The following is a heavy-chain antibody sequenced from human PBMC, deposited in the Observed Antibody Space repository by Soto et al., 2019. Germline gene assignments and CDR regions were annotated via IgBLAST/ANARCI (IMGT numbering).Heavy chain of an antibody. V-gene: IGHV4-4*07. Sequence: SETLSLTCTVSGGSISSYYWSWIRQPAGKGLEWIGRIYTSGSTNYNPSLKSRVTMSVDTSKNQFSLKLSSVTAADAAVYYCARGCSSTSCYGYGMDVWGQGTTVTVPS. CDR3: ARGCSSTSCYGYGMDV. CDR1: GGSISSYY. J-gene: IGHJ6*02. D-gene: IGHD2-2*01. CDR2: IYTSGST.